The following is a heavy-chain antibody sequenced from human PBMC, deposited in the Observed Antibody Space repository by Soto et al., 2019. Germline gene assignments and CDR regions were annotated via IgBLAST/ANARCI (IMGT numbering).Heavy chain of an antibody. J-gene: IGHJ4*02. Sequence: QVQLQESGPGLVKPSQTLSLTCTVSGGSISSGGYYWSWIRQHPGKGLEWIGYIYYSGSTYYNPSLKSRVTISVDTSNNQVPLKVRSVTAGDTAVYYFGSWRGGEDAFDYWGQGTLVTVSS. V-gene: IGHV4-31*03. CDR3: GSWRGGEDAFDY. CDR1: GGSISSGGYY. D-gene: IGHD3-16*01. CDR2: IYYSGST.